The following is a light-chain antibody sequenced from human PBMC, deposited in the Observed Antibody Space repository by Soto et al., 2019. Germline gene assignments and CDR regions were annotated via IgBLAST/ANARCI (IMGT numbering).Light chain of an antibody. J-gene: IGKJ1*01. CDR2: GAS. CDR1: QSIYSN. CDR3: QQYNNRLWT. Sequence: EIVRTQSPATLSVSPGERATLSCRASQSIYSNLAWYQQKPGQAPRLLIYGASTRASGLPARFSGSGSGTEFTLTISSLQSEDFAVYYCQQYNNRLWTFGQGTKVDIK. V-gene: IGKV3-15*01.